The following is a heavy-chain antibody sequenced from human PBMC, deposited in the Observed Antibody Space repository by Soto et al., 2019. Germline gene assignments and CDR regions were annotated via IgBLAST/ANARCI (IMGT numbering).Heavy chain of an antibody. D-gene: IGHD2-2*02. J-gene: IGHJ4*02. V-gene: IGHV4-31*03. Sequence: QVQLQESGPGLVKPSGTLSLTCTVSGVSINNGNDYWTWIRQHPGKGLEWIGHVHYSGSIHYNPSLQSRVNMSVDTSKPQVSLELRSATVADTAVYSCVRCTDLYTCGFWGQGTLVTVSS. CDR3: VRCTDLYTCGF. CDR1: GVSINNGNDY. CDR2: VHYSGSI.